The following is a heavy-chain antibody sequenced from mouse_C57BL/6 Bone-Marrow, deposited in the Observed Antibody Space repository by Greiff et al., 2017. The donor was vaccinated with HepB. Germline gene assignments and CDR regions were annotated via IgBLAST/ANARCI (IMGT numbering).Heavy chain of an antibody. J-gene: IGHJ3*01. CDR3: TTPYDYDLAWFAY. Sequence: EVQLQQSGAELVRPGASVKLSCTASGFNIKDDYMHWVKQRPEQGLEWIGWIDPENGDTEYASKFQGKATITADTSSNTAYLQLSSLTSEDTAVYYCTTPYDYDLAWFAYWGQGTLVTVSA. V-gene: IGHV14-4*01. CDR2: IDPENGDT. D-gene: IGHD2-4*01. CDR1: GFNIKDDY.